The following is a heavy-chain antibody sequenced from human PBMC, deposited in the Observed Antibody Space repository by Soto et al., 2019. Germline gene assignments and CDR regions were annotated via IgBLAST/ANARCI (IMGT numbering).Heavy chain of an antibody. CDR3: ARRLVFLYMVRGVRQSSYNWFDP. D-gene: IGHD3-10*01. J-gene: IGHJ5*02. V-gene: IGHV4-30-4*08. CDR2: IHYSGST. Sequence: SETLSLTCTVSGGSISCEYYHWTWIRQSPGKGLEWIGYIHYSGSTNYNPSFKSRVTISVDTSKNQFSLKLSSVTAADTAVYYCARRLVFLYMVRGVRQSSYNWFDPWGQGTLVTVSS. CDR1: GGSISCEYYH.